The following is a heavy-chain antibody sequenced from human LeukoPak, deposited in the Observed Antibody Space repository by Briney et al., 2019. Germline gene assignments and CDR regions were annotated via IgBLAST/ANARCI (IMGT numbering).Heavy chain of an antibody. J-gene: IGHJ4*02. CDR3: ARAAYNWN. CDR2: IDPSGTAL. V-gene: IGHV3-11*01. D-gene: IGHD1-20*01. CDR1: GFTIRDYV. Sequence: GGSLRLSCAASGFTIRDYVMSWVRQAPGKGLEWVSYIDPSGTALYYADSVKGRFTVSRDNGKNSLSLQLRSLRAEDTALYYCARAAYNWNWGQGTLVAVSS.